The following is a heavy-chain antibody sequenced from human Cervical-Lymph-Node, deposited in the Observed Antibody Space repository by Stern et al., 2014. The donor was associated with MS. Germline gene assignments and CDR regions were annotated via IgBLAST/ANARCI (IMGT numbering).Heavy chain of an antibody. CDR1: GFVFRRYA. CDR2: ISYDGRDK. D-gene: IGHD1-26*01. J-gene: IGHJ4*02. Sequence: VQLGESGGGVVQPGRSLRLSCAASGFVFRRYALHWVRQAPCPGLEWVALISYDGRDKYYTDSVKGRFTVSRDNSNNTVDLEMNSLRLEDTAVYYCAKGGSGSYLDWGQGSLVTVSS. CDR3: AKGGSGSYLD. V-gene: IGHV3-30*10.